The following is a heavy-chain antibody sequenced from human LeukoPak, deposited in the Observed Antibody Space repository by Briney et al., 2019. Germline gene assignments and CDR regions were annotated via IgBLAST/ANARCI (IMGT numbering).Heavy chain of an antibody. J-gene: IGHJ4*02. CDR3: ARIPSYDSGSYYRYLDY. CDR2: IKGDGRQT. Sequence: GGSLRLSCAASGFTFSSHWMSWVRQAPGKGLEWVANIKGDGRQTIYVDSVRGRFTISRDNAENRLYLQLTNLRVDDTAVYYCARIPSYDSGSYYRYLDYWGQGTLVTVSS. V-gene: IGHV3-7*01. D-gene: IGHD3-10*01. CDR1: GFTFSSHW.